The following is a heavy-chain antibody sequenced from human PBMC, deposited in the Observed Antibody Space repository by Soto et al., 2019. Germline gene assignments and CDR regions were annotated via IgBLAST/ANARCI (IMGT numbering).Heavy chain of an antibody. V-gene: IGHV4-30-2*01. CDR1: GGSISSGGYS. Sequence: SETLSLTCAVSGGSISSGGYSWSWLRQPPGKGLEWIGYIYHSGSTYYNTSLKSRVTISVDRSKNQFSLKLSSVSAADTAVYYGARGKLGLYYYYGMDVSGQATPVAFSS. CDR3: ARGKLGLYYYYGMDV. D-gene: IGHD6-6*01. J-gene: IGHJ6*02. CDR2: IYHSGST.